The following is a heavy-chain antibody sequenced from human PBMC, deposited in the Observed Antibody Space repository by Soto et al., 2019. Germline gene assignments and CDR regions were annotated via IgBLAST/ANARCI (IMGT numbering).Heavy chain of an antibody. J-gene: IGHJ4*02. D-gene: IGHD1-1*01. CDR1: GASITYSSYY. V-gene: IGHV4-39*01. Sequence: PSETLSLTCTVSGASITYSSYYWGWVRQPPGKGLEWIAYVYYSGSTYYNPSLKSRVTISLDTSENLFSLSLTSVTAADTAVYYCARMPIVGTTPYYFDYWGQGTLVTVSS. CDR2: VYYSGST. CDR3: ARMPIVGTTPYYFDY.